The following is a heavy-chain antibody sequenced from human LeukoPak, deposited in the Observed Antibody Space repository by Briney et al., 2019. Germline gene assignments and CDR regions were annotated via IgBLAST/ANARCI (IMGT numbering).Heavy chain of an antibody. CDR2: IKQDGSEK. V-gene: IGHV3-7*01. Sequence: GGSLRLSCAVSGFTFNNYWMNWVRQAPGKGLEWVANIKQDGSEKYYVDSVKGRFTISGDNAKNSLYLQMNSLRAEDTAVYYCARDFDYWGQGTLVTVSS. CDR3: ARDFDY. CDR1: GFTFNNYW. J-gene: IGHJ4*02.